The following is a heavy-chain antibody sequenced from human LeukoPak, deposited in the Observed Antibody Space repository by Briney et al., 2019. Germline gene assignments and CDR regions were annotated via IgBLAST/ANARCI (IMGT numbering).Heavy chain of an antibody. CDR2: FDPEDGET. V-gene: IGHV1-24*01. CDR3: ATGWGEGGVIVIFDY. Sequence: GASVNVSCKVSGYTLTELSMHWVRQAPGKGLEWMGGFDPEDGETIYAQKFQGRVTMTEDTSTDTAYMELSSLRSEDTAVYYCATGWGEGGVIVIFDYWGQGTLVTVSS. CDR1: GYTLTELS. J-gene: IGHJ4*02. D-gene: IGHD3-16*02.